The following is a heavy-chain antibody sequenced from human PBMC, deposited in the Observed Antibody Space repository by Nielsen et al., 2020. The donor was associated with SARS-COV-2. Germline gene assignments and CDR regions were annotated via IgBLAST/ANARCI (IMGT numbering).Heavy chain of an antibody. D-gene: IGHD3-10*01. CDR1: GFTFSSYA. V-gene: IGHV3-30*04. CDR2: ISYDGSNK. Sequence: GGSLRLSCAASGFTFSSYAMHWVRQAPGKGLEWVAVISYDGSNKYYADSVKGRFTTSRDNSKNTLYLQMNSLRAEDTAVYYCARDLGRGEFGEYYFDYWGQGTLVTVSS. J-gene: IGHJ4*02. CDR3: ARDLGRGEFGEYYFDY.